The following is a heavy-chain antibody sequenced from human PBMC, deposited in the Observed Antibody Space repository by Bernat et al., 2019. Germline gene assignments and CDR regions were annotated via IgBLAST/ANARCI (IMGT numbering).Heavy chain of an antibody. Sequence: QVQLVESGGGVVQPERSLRLSCAASGFTFSSYGMHWVRQAPGKGLEWVALIWYDGSNKYYADSVKGRFTISRDNSKNTLFLQMNSLRAEGTALYYCAGDLRTTVTALDYWGQGALVTVSS. CDR3: AGDLRTTVTALDY. CDR2: IWYDGSNK. V-gene: IGHV3-33*01. J-gene: IGHJ4*02. CDR1: GFTFSSYG. D-gene: IGHD4-17*01.